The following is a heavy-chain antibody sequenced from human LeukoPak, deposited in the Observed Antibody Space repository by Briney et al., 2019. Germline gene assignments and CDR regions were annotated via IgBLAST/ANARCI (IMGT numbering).Heavy chain of an antibody. CDR2: INHSGST. D-gene: IGHD3-22*01. J-gene: IGHJ4*02. CDR1: VGSFSGYY. CDR3: VSWHYDSSGYYYGH. V-gene: IGHV4-34*01. Sequence: SETLSLTCAVYVGSFSGYYWSWIRQPPGKGLEWIGEINHSGSTNYNPSLKSRVTISVDTSKNQFSLKLSSVTAADTAVYYCVSWHYDSSGYYYGHWGQGTLVTVSS.